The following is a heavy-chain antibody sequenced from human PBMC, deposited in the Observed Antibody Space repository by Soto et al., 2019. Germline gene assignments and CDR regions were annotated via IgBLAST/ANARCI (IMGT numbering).Heavy chain of an antibody. Sequence: SETLSLTCAIYGGSFSGYYWSWLRQPPGKGLEWIGEINHSGSTNYNPSLKSRVTISVDTSKNQFSLNLSSVTAADTAVYFCARLTPQWPYLDYWGQGTLVTVSS. CDR2: INHSGST. CDR3: ARLTPQWPYLDY. J-gene: IGHJ4*02. CDR1: GGSFSGYY. D-gene: IGHD6-19*01. V-gene: IGHV4-34*01.